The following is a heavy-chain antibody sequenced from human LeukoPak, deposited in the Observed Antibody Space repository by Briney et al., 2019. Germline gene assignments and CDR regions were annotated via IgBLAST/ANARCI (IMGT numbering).Heavy chain of an antibody. CDR1: GGSISSGGYY. D-gene: IGHD6-19*01. V-gene: IGHV4-31*03. J-gene: IGHJ4*02. CDR2: INYRGST. Sequence: TLSLTCTVSGGSISSGGYYWSWIRQHPGKGLEWIGYINYRGSTYYNPPLKSRVTISVDTSKNQFSLKLSSVTAADTAVYYCASPGYSSGWYVFDYWGQGTLVTVSS. CDR3: ASPGYSSGWYVFDY.